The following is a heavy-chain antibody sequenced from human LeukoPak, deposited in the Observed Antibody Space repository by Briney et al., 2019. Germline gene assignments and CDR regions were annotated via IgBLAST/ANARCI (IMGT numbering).Heavy chain of an antibody. D-gene: IGHD5-24*01. Sequence: GRSLGLSCAASGFTFSSYAMHWVRQAPGKGLEWVAVISYDGSNKYYADSVKGRFTISRDNSKNTLYLQMNSLRAEDTAVYYCARGGDDDMATATRNWGQGTLVTVSS. J-gene: IGHJ4*02. V-gene: IGHV3-30*04. CDR2: ISYDGSNK. CDR1: GFTFSSYA. CDR3: ARGGDDDMATATRN.